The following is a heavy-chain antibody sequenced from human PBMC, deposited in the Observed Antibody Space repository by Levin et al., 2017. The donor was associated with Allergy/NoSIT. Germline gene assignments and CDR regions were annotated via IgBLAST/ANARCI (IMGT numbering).Heavy chain of an antibody. J-gene: IGHJ5*02. CDR2: INSDGSST. CDR3: ARDREFAFYGSGSYSTDWFDP. V-gene: IGHV3-74*01. Sequence: GESLKISCAASGFTFSSYWMHWVRQAPGKGLVWVSRINSDGSSTSYADSVKGRFTISRDNAKNTLYLQMNSLRAEDTAVYYCARDREFAFYGSGSYSTDWFDPWGQGTLVTVSS. D-gene: IGHD3-10*01. CDR1: GFTFSSYW.